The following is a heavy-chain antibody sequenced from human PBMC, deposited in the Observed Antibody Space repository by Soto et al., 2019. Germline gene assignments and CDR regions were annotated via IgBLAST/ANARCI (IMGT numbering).Heavy chain of an antibody. J-gene: IGHJ6*02. Sequence: GVSLRLSWASCGFTVWSYAMTVFRQAPGTGLERVSAIHSGGYDTYYADSVRGRFTISRDISKDTLYLQMNTLRAEDTAVYYCARAGTTYPYYHGMDVWGQGTTVTVSS. V-gene: IGHV3-23*01. CDR1: GFTVWSYA. CDR2: IHSGGYDT. CDR3: ARAGTTYPYYHGMDV. D-gene: IGHD1-1*01.